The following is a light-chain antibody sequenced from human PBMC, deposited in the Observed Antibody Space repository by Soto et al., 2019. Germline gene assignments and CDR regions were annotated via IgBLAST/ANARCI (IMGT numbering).Light chain of an antibody. CDR2: GAS. CDR1: QSVSSNY. Sequence: EIVLTQSPGTLSLSPVERATLSCMASQSVSSNYLAWYQQKPGQAPRLLIYGASTRSTGVPDRFSGSGSGTDFTLTIRRLEPEDFAVYYCQQYSASPSITFGQGTRLEIK. J-gene: IGKJ5*01. V-gene: IGKV3-20*01. CDR3: QQYSASPSIT.